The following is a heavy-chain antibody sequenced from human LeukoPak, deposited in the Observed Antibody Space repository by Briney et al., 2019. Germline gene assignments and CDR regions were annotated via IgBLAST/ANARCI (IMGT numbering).Heavy chain of an antibody. CDR3: AGGGDAPKAGDY. CDR2: IYTSGST. CDR1: GGSISSYY. D-gene: IGHD3-16*01. V-gene: IGHV4-4*07. Sequence: SETLSLTCTVSGGSISSYYWSWIRQPAGKGLEWIGRIYTSGSTNYNPSLKSRVTMSVDTSKNQFSLKLSSVTAADTAVYYCAGGGDAPKAGDYWGQGTLVTVSS. J-gene: IGHJ4*02.